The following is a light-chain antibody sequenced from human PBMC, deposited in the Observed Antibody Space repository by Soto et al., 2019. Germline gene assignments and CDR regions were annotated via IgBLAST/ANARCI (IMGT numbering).Light chain of an antibody. Sequence: EIVLTQSPATLSVSPGERVTLSCRASQNVTSNLAWYRQKPGQAPRLLIYGAFNRATGIPDRFSGGGSGTDFTLTNTSLEPEDFAVYYCQYYGNSPLTFGQGTKVDIK. CDR2: GAF. CDR3: QYYGNSPLT. J-gene: IGKJ1*01. CDR1: QNVTSN. V-gene: IGKV3-20*01.